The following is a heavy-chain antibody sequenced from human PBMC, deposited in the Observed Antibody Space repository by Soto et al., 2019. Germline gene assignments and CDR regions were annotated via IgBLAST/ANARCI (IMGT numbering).Heavy chain of an antibody. CDR3: ARVFISGVMYWKYQDY. J-gene: IGHJ4*02. V-gene: IGHV3-48*03. D-gene: IGHD2-8*02. CDR1: GLTFSSYE. Sequence: EVQLVESGGGLVQPGGSLRLSCADSGLTFSSYEMNWVRQAPGKGLEWVSYISSSGSTIYYADSVKGRFTISRDNAKNSLYLQMNSLRAEDTAVYYWARVFISGVMYWKYQDYWGQGTLVTVSS. CDR2: ISSSGSTI.